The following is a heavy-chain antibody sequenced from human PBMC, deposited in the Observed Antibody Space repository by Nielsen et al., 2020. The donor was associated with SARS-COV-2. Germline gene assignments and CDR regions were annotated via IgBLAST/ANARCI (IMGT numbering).Heavy chain of an antibody. J-gene: IGHJ4*02. CDR3: ARGGAGYCSGGSCYFGSDFDY. Sequence: SETLSLTCTVSGGSISSGDYYWSWIRQPPGKGLEWNGYIYYSWSTYYNPSLKSRVTISVDTSKNQFSLKLSSVTAADTAVYYCARGGAGYCSGGSCYFGSDFDYWGQGTLVTVSS. D-gene: IGHD2-15*01. CDR1: GGSISSGDYY. V-gene: IGHV4-30-4*01. CDR2: IYYSWST.